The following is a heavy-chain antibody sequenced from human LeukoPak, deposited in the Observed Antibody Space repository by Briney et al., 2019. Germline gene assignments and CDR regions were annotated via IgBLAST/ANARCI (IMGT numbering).Heavy chain of an antibody. D-gene: IGHD3-3*01. CDR3: ARATFWSGYQRDSWYMDV. J-gene: IGHJ6*03. CDR1: GFTVSTNY. CDR2: IYTGGST. V-gene: IGHV3-66*02. Sequence: GGSLRLSCAASGFTVSTNYMSWVRQAPGKGLEWVSVIYTGGSTYYADSVKGRFIISRDNSKNTLYLQMNSLRPKDTAVYYCARATFWSGYQRDSWYMDVWGKGTPVTVFS.